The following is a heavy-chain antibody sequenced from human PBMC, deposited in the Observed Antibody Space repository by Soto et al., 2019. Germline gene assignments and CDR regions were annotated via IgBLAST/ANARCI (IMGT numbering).Heavy chain of an antibody. Sequence: EXLKIYCKSSGDXFTSYLIVWVRHMPGKGLEWMGIIYPGYSDTRYSPSLQGQVTISADKSNSTAYLQWSSLKASDTAMYYCARQVDTASSWFDPWGQGTLVTVSS. J-gene: IGHJ5*02. CDR2: IYPGYSDT. CDR3: ARQVDTASSWFDP. V-gene: IGHV5-51*01. CDR1: GDXFTSYL. D-gene: IGHD5-18*01.